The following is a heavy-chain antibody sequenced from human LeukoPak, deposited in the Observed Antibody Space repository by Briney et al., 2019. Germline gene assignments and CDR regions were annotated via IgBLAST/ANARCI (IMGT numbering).Heavy chain of an antibody. Sequence: PGGSLRLSCAASGFTFDDYAMHWVRQAPGKGLEWVSGISWNSGSIGYADSVKGRFTISRDNAKNSLYLQMNSLRAEDTALYYCAKGGVVVVAATYFDYWGQGTLVTVSS. CDR3: AKGGVVVVAATYFDY. V-gene: IGHV3-9*01. CDR2: ISWNSGSI. J-gene: IGHJ4*02. D-gene: IGHD2-15*01. CDR1: GFTFDDYA.